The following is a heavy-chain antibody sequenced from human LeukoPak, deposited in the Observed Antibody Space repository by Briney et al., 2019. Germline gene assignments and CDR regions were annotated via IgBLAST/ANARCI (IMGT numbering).Heavy chain of an antibody. CDR2: INPNSGGT. D-gene: IGHD1-26*01. CDR3: ARDNPPEVEATGGDY. CDR1: GYTFTGYY. J-gene: IGHJ4*02. Sequence: GASVKVSCKASGYTFTGYYMHWVRQAPGQGREWMGWINPNSGGTNYAQKFQGRVTMTRDTSISAAYMELSRLRSDDTAVYYSARDNPPEVEATGGDYWGQGTLVTVSS. V-gene: IGHV1-2*02.